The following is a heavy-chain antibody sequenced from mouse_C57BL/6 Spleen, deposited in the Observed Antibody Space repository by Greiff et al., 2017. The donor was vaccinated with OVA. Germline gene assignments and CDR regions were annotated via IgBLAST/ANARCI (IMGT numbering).Heavy chain of an antibody. D-gene: IGHD2-4*01. CDR2: ISSGSSTI. Sequence: EVQLVESGGGLVKPGGSLKLSCAASGFTFSDYGMHWVRQAPEKGLAWVSYISSGSSTIYYADTVKGRFTISRDNAKNTLFLQMTSLRSEDTAMDYCARVGGLRPYWYFDVWGTGTTVTVSS. CDR3: ARVGGLRPYWYFDV. CDR1: GFTFSDYG. J-gene: IGHJ1*03. V-gene: IGHV5-17*01.